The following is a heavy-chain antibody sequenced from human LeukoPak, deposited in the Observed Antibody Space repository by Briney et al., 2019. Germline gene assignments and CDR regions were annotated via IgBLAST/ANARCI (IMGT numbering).Heavy chain of an antibody. CDR2: ISAYNGNT. Sequence: GASVKVSCKASGHTFTSYGISWVRQAPGQGLEWMGWISAYNGNTNYAQKLQGRVTMTTDTSTSTAYMELRSLRSDDTAVYYCARDWENCSGGSCYAAYNWFDPWGRGTLVTVSS. J-gene: IGHJ5*02. CDR1: GHTFTSYG. V-gene: IGHV1-18*01. CDR3: ARDWENCSGGSCYAAYNWFDP. D-gene: IGHD2-15*01.